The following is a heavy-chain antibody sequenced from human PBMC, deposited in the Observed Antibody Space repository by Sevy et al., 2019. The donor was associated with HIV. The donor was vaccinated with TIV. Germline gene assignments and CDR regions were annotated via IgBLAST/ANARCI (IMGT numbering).Heavy chain of an antibody. V-gene: IGHV1-8*01. CDR1: GYTFTSYD. J-gene: IGHJ6*02. Sequence: ASVKVSCKASGYTFTSYDINWVRQATGQGLEWMGWMNPNSGNTGYAQKFQGRVTMNRNTSISTAYMELSILRSEDTDVYYYARNRDKNCSGGSCYSDYYYGMDVWGQGTTVTVSS. CDR2: MNPNSGNT. D-gene: IGHD2-15*01. CDR3: ARNRDKNCSGGSCYSDYYYGMDV.